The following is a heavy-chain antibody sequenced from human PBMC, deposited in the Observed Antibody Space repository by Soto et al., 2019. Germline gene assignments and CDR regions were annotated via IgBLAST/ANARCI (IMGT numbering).Heavy chain of an antibody. D-gene: IGHD6-19*01. V-gene: IGHV4-30-2*01. J-gene: IGHJ4*02. Sequence: PSETLSLTCTVSGGSISSGGSSWSWIRQPPGKGLEWIGYIYHSGSTYYNPSLKSRVTISVDRSKNQFSLKLSSVTAADTAVYYCARAGDSSGPVALGYWGKGTLVTVPS. CDR1: GGSISSGGSS. CDR3: ARAGDSSGPVALGY. CDR2: IYHSGST.